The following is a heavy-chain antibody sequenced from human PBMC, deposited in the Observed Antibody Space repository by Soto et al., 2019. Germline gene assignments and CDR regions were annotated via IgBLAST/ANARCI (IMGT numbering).Heavy chain of an antibody. D-gene: IGHD2-15*01. CDR1: SGSISSTNW. J-gene: IGHJ6*04. V-gene: IGHV4-4*02. CDR3: ARGSRYCSGGTCYRDLDV. Sequence: QVQLQESGPGLVKPSGTLSLTCAVSSGSISSTNWWSWVRQPPGKGLEWIGEIYHGGSTNYNPSLKSRVTISVYKSKNYVSLELSSVTAADTAVYYCARGSRYCSGGTCYRDLDVWGKGTTVTVSS. CDR2: IYHGGST.